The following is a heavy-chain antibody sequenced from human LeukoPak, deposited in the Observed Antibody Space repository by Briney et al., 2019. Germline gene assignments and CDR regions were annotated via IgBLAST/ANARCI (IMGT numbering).Heavy chain of an antibody. J-gene: IGHJ4*02. D-gene: IGHD2/OR15-2a*01. V-gene: IGHV3-21*01. Sequence: PGGSLRLSCAASGFTFSSYSMNWVRQAPGKGLEWVSSISSSSSYIYYADSVKGRSTISRDNAKNSLYLQMNSLRAEDTAVYYCARDFLSGTLWYWGQGTLVAVSS. CDR3: ARDFLSGTLWY. CDR1: GFTFSSYS. CDR2: ISSSSSYI.